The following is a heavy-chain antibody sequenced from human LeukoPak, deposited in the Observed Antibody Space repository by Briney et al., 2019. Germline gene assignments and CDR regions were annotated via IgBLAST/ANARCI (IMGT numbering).Heavy chain of an antibody. CDR1: GGSISSSSYY. V-gene: IGHV4-39*07. J-gene: IGHJ6*03. CDR3: ARAYDFWSGYPYYYYMDV. D-gene: IGHD3-3*01. Sequence: PSETLSLTCTVSGGSISSSSYYWGWIRQPPGKGLEWIGEINHSGSTNYNPSLKSRVTISVDTSKNQFSLKLSSVTAADTAVYYCARAYDFWSGYPYYYYMDVWGKGTTVTVSS. CDR2: INHSGST.